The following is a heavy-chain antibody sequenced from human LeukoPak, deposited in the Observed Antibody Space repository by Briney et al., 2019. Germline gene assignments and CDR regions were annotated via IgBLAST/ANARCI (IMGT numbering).Heavy chain of an antibody. CDR3: FMGRRDDAFDI. J-gene: IGHJ3*02. Sequence: PGRSLRLSCAASGFTFSSYAMHWVRQAPGKGLEWVAVISYDGSNKYYADSVKGRFTISRDNSKNTLYLQMNSLRAEDTAVYYCFMGRRDDAFDIWGQGTMVTVSS. CDR2: ISYDGSNK. V-gene: IGHV3-30*04. CDR1: GFTFSSYA.